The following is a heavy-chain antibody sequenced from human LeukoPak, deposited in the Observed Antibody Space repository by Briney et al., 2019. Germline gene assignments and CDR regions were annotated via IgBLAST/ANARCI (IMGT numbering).Heavy chain of an antibody. J-gene: IGHJ4*02. Sequence: GGSLRLSGAAPGFTVITNDMTWVRQAPGKGLDWVSVLYSDGNTKYADSVQGRFTISRDNSKNTLYLEMNSLSPDDTAVYYCARGVEPLAANTLAYWGQGTLVTVSS. CDR1: GFTVITND. CDR2: LYSDGNT. D-gene: IGHD1-14*01. V-gene: IGHV3-53*01. CDR3: ARGVEPLAANTLAY.